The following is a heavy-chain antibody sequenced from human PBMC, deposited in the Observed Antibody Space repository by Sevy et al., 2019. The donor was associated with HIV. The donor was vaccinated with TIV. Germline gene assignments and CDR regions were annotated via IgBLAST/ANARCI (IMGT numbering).Heavy chain of an antibody. CDR2: IYSGGST. D-gene: IGHD3-10*01. V-gene: IGHV3-53*01. J-gene: IGHJ6*02. CDR1: GFTVSSNY. CDR3: ARDSGLWFGESLGYYGMDV. Sequence: GGSLRLSCAASGFTVSSNYMSWVRQAPGKGLEWVSVIYSGGSTYYADSVKGRFTISRDNSKNTLYLQMNSLRAEDTGLYYWARDSGLWFGESLGYYGMDVWGQGTTVTVSS.